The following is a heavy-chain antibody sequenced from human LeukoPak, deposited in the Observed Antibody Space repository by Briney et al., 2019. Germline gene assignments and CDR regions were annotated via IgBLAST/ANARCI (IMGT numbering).Heavy chain of an antibody. CDR3: VRSAGWFDP. Sequence: AGGSLRLSCSASGFTFSNYAMHWVHQAPGRGLEYVSAISSNGGSTYYADSVKGRFIISRDNSKNTLSLQMSGLRPEDTAVYFCVRSAGWFDPWGQGTLVTVSS. D-gene: IGHD3-10*01. CDR2: ISSNGGST. V-gene: IGHV3-64D*09. J-gene: IGHJ5*02. CDR1: GFTFSNYA.